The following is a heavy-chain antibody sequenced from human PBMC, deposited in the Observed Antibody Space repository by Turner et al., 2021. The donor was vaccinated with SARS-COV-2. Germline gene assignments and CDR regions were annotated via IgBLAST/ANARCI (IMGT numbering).Heavy chain of an antibody. J-gene: IGHJ4*02. CDR3: ARAGTDWLQYYYFDY. V-gene: IGHV4-31*03. Sequence: QVQLQESGPGLVQPSQTLSLTCTVSGGSISSGAYYWSWIRQHPGKGLEWIGYIYYSGSTYYNPSLKSRVTISVDTSKNQFSLKLSSVTAAETAVYYCARAGTDWLQYYYFDYWGQGTLVTVSS. CDR1: GGSISSGAYY. CDR2: IYYSGST. D-gene: IGHD3-9*01.